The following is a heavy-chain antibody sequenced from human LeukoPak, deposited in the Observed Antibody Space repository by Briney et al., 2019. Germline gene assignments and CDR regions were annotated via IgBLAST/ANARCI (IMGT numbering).Heavy chain of an antibody. CDR2: INPNSGGT. CDR3: ARDLSGYCSSTSCYAFADFDY. J-gene: IGHJ4*02. CDR1: GYTFTGYY. D-gene: IGHD2-2*01. Sequence: ASVKVSCKASGYTFTGYYMHWVRQAPGQGLEWMGWINPNSGGTNYARKFQGRVTMTRDTSISTAYMELSRLRSDDTAVYYCARDLSGYCSSTSCYAFADFDYWGQGTLVTVSS. V-gene: IGHV1-2*02.